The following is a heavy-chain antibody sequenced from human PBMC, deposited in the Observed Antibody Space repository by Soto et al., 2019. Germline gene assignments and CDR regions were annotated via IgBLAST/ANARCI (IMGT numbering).Heavy chain of an antibody. D-gene: IGHD1-26*01. CDR1: GFSFSDYW. V-gene: IGHV3-74*01. CDR3: SRGGGFSGNYL. Sequence: EVQLVESGGGLVQPGGSLRLSCAASGFSFSDYWMHWVRQAPGKGLVWVSCIDTDGSTTTYADSVKGRFTISRDNVKNTLYFQMDSRRAEDTALYYCSRGGGFSGNYLGGQGTLVTVSS. J-gene: IGHJ4*02. CDR2: IDTDGSTT.